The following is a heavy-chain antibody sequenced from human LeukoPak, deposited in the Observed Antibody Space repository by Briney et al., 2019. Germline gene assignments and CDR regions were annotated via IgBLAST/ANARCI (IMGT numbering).Heavy chain of an antibody. J-gene: IGHJ6*03. V-gene: IGHV4-34*01. CDR3: ARREPHGDYGGKIRYYYYMDV. CDR2: INHSGNT. Sequence: SETLPLTCAVYGGSFSGYYWSWIRQPPGKGLEWIGEINHSGNTNSNPSLKSRVTMSVDTSKNQFSLKMSSLTAADTAMYYCARREPHGDYGGKIRYYYYMDVWGKGTTITISS. CDR1: GGSFSGYY. D-gene: IGHD4-23*01.